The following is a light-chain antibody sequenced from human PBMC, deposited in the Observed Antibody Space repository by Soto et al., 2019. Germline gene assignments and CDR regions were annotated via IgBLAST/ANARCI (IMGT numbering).Light chain of an antibody. CDR2: DAS. V-gene: IGLV2-14*03. CDR1: SSDVGAFNY. CDR3: NSYTSNNTYV. J-gene: IGLJ1*01. Sequence: LAQPASVSGSPGQAITISCSGTSSDVGAFNYVSWYQQHPGKAPKLMIYDASNRPSGVSNRFSGSKSGNTASLTISGLRAEDEADYYCNSYTSNNTYVFGTGTKVTVL.